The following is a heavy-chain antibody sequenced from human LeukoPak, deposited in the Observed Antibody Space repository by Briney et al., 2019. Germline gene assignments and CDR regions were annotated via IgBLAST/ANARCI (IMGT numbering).Heavy chain of an antibody. CDR2: ISWNSGSI. CDR3: AKIPSGPAVFRYYFDY. V-gene: IGHV3-9*01. D-gene: IGHD2-2*01. CDR1: GFTFDDYA. Sequence: PGRSLRLSCAASGFTFDDYAMHWVRQAPGKGLEWVSGISWNSGSIGYADSVKGRFTISRDNAKNSLYLQMNSLRAEDTAVYYCAKIPSGPAVFRYYFDYWGQGTLVTVSS. J-gene: IGHJ4*02.